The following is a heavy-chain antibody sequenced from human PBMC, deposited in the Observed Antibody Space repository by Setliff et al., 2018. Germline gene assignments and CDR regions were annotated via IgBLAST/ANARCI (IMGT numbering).Heavy chain of an antibody. D-gene: IGHD4-17*01. CDR2: INWNGGST. V-gene: IGHV3-20*04. CDR3: ARRRLSRGDYGLSAFDI. CDR1: GFSFSDYY. J-gene: IGHJ3*02. Sequence: PGGSLRLSCAASGFSFSDYYMMWIRQAPGKGLEWVSGINWNGGSTGYADSVKGRFTISRDNAKNSLYLQMNSLRAEDTALYYCARRRLSRGDYGLSAFDIWGQGTMVTVSS.